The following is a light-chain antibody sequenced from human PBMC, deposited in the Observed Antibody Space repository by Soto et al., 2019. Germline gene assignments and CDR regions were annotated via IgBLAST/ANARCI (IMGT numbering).Light chain of an antibody. CDR1: QSISTY. J-gene: IGKJ1*01. Sequence: DIQMTQSPSSLSASVGDRVTITCRASQSISTYLNWYQKKPGKAPNLLIYAASSLQSGVPSRFSGSGSGTDFTLTISSQQPEDFATYSCQQSYSTPWTFGQGTKVEIK. CDR2: AAS. CDR3: QQSYSTPWT. V-gene: IGKV1-39*01.